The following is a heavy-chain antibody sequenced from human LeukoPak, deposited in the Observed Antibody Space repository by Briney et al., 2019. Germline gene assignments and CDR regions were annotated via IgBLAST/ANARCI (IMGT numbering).Heavy chain of an antibody. V-gene: IGHV1-2*02. Sequence: GASVKVSCKTSGYTFNAYYMHWVRQAPGQGLEWMGWINPNSGGSNYAQKFQGRVTMTSDTSINTAYMELSRLISDDTAVYYCARDHCSSTTCYDYFDYWGQGTLVTVSS. CDR2: INPNSGGS. CDR1: GYTFNAYY. D-gene: IGHD2-2*01. CDR3: ARDHCSSTTCYDYFDY. J-gene: IGHJ4*02.